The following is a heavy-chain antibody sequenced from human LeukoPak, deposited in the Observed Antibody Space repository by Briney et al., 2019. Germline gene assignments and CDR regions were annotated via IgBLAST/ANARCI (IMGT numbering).Heavy chain of an antibody. CDR2: INHSGST. Sequence: SETLSLTCAVYGGSFSGYYWTWIRQPPGKGLEWIGEINHSGSTTYNPSLKSRVTISVDTSKNQFPLNLSSVTAADTAVYFCARGRRIAARPGSLDYWGQGTLVTVSS. J-gene: IGHJ4*02. CDR3: ARGRRIAARPGSLDY. V-gene: IGHV4-34*01. CDR1: GGSFSGYY. D-gene: IGHD6-6*01.